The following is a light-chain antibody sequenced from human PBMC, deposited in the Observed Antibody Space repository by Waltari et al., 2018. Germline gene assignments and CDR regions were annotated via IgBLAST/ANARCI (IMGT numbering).Light chain of an antibody. CDR1: QNIGTY. CDR3: QNHERLPAT. Sequence: LTQSPGTLSLSPGERATLSCRASQNIGTYLGWYQQKPGQPPSLLMYAASRRATGVPDRFSGSGSGTDFSLTISRLEPEDFAVYYCQNHERLPATFGQGTRVEIK. V-gene: IGKV3-20*01. J-gene: IGKJ1*01. CDR2: AAS.